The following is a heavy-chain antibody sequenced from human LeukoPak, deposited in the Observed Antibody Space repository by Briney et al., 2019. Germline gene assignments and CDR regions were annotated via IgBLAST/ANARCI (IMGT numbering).Heavy chain of an antibody. J-gene: IGHJ1*01. D-gene: IGHD3-10*01. Sequence: ASVKVSCKASGYTFTSYGISWVRQAPGQGLEWMGWISAYNGNTNYAQKLQGRVTMTTDTPTSTAYMELRSLRSDDTAVYYCARDFDLWFGELSYFQHWGQGTLVTVSS. CDR3: ARDFDLWFGELSYFQH. CDR1: GYTFTSYG. CDR2: ISAYNGNT. V-gene: IGHV1-18*01.